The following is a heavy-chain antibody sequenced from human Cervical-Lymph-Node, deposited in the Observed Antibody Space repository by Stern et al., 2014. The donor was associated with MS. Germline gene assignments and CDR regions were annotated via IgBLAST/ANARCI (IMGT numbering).Heavy chain of an antibody. Sequence: QLVESGGGLVKPGGSLRLSCAASGFTFSSYSMNWVRQAPGKGLEWVSSISRSSSYIYYADSVKGRFTISRDNAKNSLYLQMNSLRAEDTAVYYCARDGGGDYYDSSGYYGDYFDYWGQGTLVTVSS. V-gene: IGHV3-21*01. CDR3: ARDGGGDYYDSSGYYGDYFDY. D-gene: IGHD3-22*01. CDR1: GFTFSSYS. J-gene: IGHJ4*02. CDR2: ISRSSSYI.